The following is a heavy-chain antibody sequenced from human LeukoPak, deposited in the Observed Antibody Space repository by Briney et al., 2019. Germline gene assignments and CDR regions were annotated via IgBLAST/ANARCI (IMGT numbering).Heavy chain of an antibody. CDR1: GFTFSDYY. V-gene: IGHV3-11*01. J-gene: IGHJ3*02. D-gene: IGHD3-9*01. Sequence: GGSLRLSCAASGFTFSDYYINWIRQAPGKGLEWVSYISSGGSTIYYADSVKGRFTISRDNAKNSLYLQMNGLRAEDTAVYYCARDRTGYSSDDAFDIWGQGTMVTASS. CDR2: ISSGGSTI. CDR3: ARDRTGYSSDDAFDI.